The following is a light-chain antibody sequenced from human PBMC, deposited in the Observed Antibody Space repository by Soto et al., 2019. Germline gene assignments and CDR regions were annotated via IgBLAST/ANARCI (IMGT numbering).Light chain of an antibody. CDR3: QQYDNLPPLA. V-gene: IGKV1-33*01. Sequence: DIQLTQSPSSLSASVGDRVTITCQASHDIYTYLNWYQQKPGQAPKLLIYHASNLEAGVPSRFSGSGSGTDFTFTIDSLQAEDVATYFCQQYDNLPPLAFGGGTKVEMK. CDR2: HAS. J-gene: IGKJ4*01. CDR1: HDIYTY.